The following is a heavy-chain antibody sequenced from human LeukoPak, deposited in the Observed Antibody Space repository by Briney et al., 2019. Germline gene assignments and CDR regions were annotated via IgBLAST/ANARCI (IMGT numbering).Heavy chain of an antibody. CDR3: ARHRITMIVENE. CDR1: GYTFTGYY. V-gene: IGHV1-2*06. J-gene: IGHJ4*02. D-gene: IGHD3-22*01. CDR2: INPNSGGT. Sequence: ASVKVCCKASGYTFTGYYMHWVRQAPGQGLEWMGRINPNSGGTNYAQKFQGRVTMTRDTSISTAYMELSRLRSDDTAVYYCARHRITMIVENEWGQGTLVTVSS.